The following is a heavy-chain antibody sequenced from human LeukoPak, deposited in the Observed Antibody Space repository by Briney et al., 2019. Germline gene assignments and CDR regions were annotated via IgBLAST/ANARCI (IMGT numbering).Heavy chain of an antibody. Sequence: TGGSLRLSCAASGFTFSSYSMNWVRQAPGKGLEWVSSISSSSSYIYYADSVKGRFTISRDNAKNSLYLQMNSLRAEDTAVYYCASNTHDNCNYGFDYWGQGTLVTVSS. J-gene: IGHJ4*02. V-gene: IGHV3-21*01. CDR2: ISSSSSYI. D-gene: IGHD1-7*01. CDR3: ASNTHDNCNYGFDY. CDR1: GFTFSSYS.